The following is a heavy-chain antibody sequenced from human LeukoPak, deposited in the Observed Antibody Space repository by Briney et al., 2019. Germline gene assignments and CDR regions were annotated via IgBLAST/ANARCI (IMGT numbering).Heavy chain of an antibody. J-gene: IGHJ5*02. CDR3: ARDAGPGRLVS. D-gene: IGHD2-21*01. Sequence: PGGSLRLSCAASGLTISDSWIHWVRQVPGEGLMWVSRLASDENNRIYADSVKGRFTISRDNAKNTLLLQMNCLRGEATGFYYCARDAGPGRLVSCGQGDLFTLSS. V-gene: IGHV3-74*01. CDR2: LASDENNR. CDR1: GLTISDSW.